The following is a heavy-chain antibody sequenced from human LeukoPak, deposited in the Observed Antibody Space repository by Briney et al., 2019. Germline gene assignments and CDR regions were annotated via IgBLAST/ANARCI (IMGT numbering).Heavy chain of an antibody. CDR2: INPTTGDT. CDR1: GYTFTSYY. CDR3: ARYGFSTVWQGGWHTFDI. J-gene: IGHJ3*02. D-gene: IGHD6-13*01. V-gene: IGHV1-46*01. Sequence: ASVKVSCKASGYTFTSYYMHWVRQAPGQGLEWMGIINPTTGDTTYAQKFQGRLTMTRDMSTSTVYMELSSLTSEDTAVFYCARYGFSTVWQGGWHTFDIWGQGTVVTVSS.